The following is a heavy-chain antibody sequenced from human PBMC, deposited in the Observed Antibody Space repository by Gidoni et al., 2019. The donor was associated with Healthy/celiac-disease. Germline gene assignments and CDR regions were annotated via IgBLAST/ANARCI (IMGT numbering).Heavy chain of an antibody. V-gene: IGHV3-43*01. CDR1: GFTFDDYT. Sequence: EVQLVESGGVVVQPGVSLRLSCAASGFTFDDYTMQWVRQATGKGLECVSLISWDGGSTYYAASVKGRFTISRDNSKNSLYLQMNSRRTEDTALYYCAKDMGYSSGWYFDYWGQGTLVTVSS. CDR2: ISWDGGST. J-gene: IGHJ4*02. D-gene: IGHD6-19*01. CDR3: AKDMGYSSGWYFDY.